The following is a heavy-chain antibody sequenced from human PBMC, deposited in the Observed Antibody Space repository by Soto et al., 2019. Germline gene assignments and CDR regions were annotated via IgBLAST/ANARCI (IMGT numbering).Heavy chain of an antibody. CDR1: GYTFTSYY. Sequence: QVQLVQSGAEVKKPGASVKVSCKASGYTFTSYYIHWVRQAPGQGLEWMGIINPSGGSTSYRQKFQGRVTMTRDTSTSTVYTELMSLSSEDTAVYYCAREGGLIVVAGKGHFQHWGQGTLVTVSS. CDR2: INPSGGST. D-gene: IGHD6-19*01. V-gene: IGHV1-46*03. J-gene: IGHJ1*01. CDR3: AREGGLIVVAGKGHFQH.